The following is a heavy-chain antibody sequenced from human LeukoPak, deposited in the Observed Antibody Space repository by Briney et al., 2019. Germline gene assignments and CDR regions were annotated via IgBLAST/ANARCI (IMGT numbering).Heavy chain of an antibody. V-gene: IGHV3-30*02. Sequence: GGSLRLSCAASGFTFSSYGIHWVRQAPGKGLEWVAFIQNDGNNKFYADCVKGRFTISRDNSENTLYLQMNSLRTEDTAIYHCAKDEIQGVVGAGPGYWGQGTLVTVSS. CDR3: AKDEIQGVVGAGPGY. J-gene: IGHJ4*02. D-gene: IGHD1-26*01. CDR2: IQNDGNNK. CDR1: GFTFSSYG.